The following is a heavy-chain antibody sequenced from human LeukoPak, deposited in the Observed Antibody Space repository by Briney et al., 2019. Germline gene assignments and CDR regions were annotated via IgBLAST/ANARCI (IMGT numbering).Heavy chain of an antibody. CDR3: ARPTSYGHNWFDP. CDR2: INQDGSEK. CDR1: AFTFSSYA. J-gene: IGHJ5*02. Sequence: PGGSLRLSCAASAFTFSSYAMSWVRQAPGKGLEWVANINQDGSEKYYVDSVKGRFTISRDNAKNSLYLQMNNLRGEDTALYYCARPTSYGHNWFDPWGQGTLVTVSS. D-gene: IGHD3-16*01. V-gene: IGHV3-7*05.